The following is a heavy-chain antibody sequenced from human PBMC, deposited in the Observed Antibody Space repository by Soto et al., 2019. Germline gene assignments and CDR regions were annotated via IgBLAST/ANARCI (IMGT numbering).Heavy chain of an antibody. J-gene: IGHJ3*02. CDR3: ARGDGGAFDI. Sequence: EVQLLESGGGLVQPGESLRLSCAASGFTFSYYWMHWVRQAPGMGLVWVSRIHSDGSSTTYADSVKGRFTISRDNARNTVNLQRNGLRAEDSDVYYCARGDGGAFDIWGQGTVVTGSS. D-gene: IGHD4-17*01. V-gene: IGHV3-74*01. CDR2: IHSDGSST. CDR1: GFTFSYYW.